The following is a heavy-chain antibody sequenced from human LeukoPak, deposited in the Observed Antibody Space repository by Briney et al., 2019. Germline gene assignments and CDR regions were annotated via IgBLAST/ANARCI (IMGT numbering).Heavy chain of an antibody. J-gene: IGHJ4*02. D-gene: IGHD2-2*01. V-gene: IGHV3-48*02. CDR1: GFTFSSYS. Sequence: GGSLRLSCAASGFTFSSYSMNWVRQAPGKGLEWVSYISSSSSTIYYADSVKGRFTISRDNAKNSLYLQMNSLRDEDTAVYYCARARWISSTRCHDYWGQGTLVTVSS. CDR2: ISSSSSTI. CDR3: ARARWISSTRCHDY.